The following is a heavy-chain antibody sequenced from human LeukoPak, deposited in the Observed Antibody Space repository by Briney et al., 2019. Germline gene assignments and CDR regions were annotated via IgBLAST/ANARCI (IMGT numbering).Heavy chain of an antibody. Sequence: GGSLRLSCAASGFTVSSNHMIWVRQAPGKGLEWVSVIYSGGSTYYADSVKGRFTISRDIRTNTLYLQMNSLRVEDTAVYYCARDPRGTNWFDPWGQGTLVTVSS. CDR2: IYSGGST. CDR3: ARDPRGTNWFDP. CDR1: GFTVSSNH. J-gene: IGHJ5*02. V-gene: IGHV3-66*01. D-gene: IGHD1-1*01.